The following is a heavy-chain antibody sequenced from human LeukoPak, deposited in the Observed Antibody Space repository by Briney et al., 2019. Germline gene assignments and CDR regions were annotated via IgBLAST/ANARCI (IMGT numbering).Heavy chain of an antibody. CDR1: GFTFSDYY. CDR3: ARGYYDSSADENDY. D-gene: IGHD3-22*01. V-gene: IGHV3-11*04. Sequence: GGSLRLSCAASGFTFSDYYMGWIRQAPGKGLEWVSYISSSGSTIYYADSVKGRFTISRDNAKNSLYLQMNSLRAEDTAVYYCARGYYDSSADENDYWGQGTLVTVSS. CDR2: ISSSGSTI. J-gene: IGHJ4*02.